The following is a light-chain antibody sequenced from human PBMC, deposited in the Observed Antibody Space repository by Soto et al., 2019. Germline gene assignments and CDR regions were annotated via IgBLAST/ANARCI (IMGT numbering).Light chain of an antibody. J-gene: IGKJ4*01. V-gene: IGKV1-33*01. Sequence: DTPMTQSPSSLSASVGDTVTITCQASRDIADSLNWYQQRAGQAPKLLIYDASNLQSVVPARFSGSGTGTSFILTISSLQPEDFATYYCQQYDDPFTFGGGTKVEIK. CDR3: QQYDDPFT. CDR2: DAS. CDR1: RDIADS.